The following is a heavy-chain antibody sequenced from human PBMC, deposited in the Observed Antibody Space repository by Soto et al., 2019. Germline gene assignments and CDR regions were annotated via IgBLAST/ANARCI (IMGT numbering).Heavy chain of an antibody. J-gene: IGHJ6*02. V-gene: IGHV4-39*01. CDR1: GGSISSSSYY. CDR2: IYYSGST. D-gene: IGHD3-10*01. Sequence: PSETLSLTCTVSGGSISSSSYYWGWIRQPPGKGLEWIGSIYYSGSTYYNPSLKSRVTISVDASKNQFSLKLSSVTAADTAVYYCASAAGTAGSGSYYNVSQFHIFYYYYGMDVWGQGTTVTVSS. CDR3: ASAAGTAGSGSYYNVSQFHIFYYYYGMDV.